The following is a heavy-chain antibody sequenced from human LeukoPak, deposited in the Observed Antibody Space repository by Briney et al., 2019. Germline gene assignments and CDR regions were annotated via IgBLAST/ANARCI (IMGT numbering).Heavy chain of an antibody. Sequence: GGSLRLSCAASGFTFSSYSMNWVRQAPGKGLEWVSYISSSSSTIYYADSVKGRFTISRDNAKNSLYLQMNSLRAEDTAVYYCARAAGMDDFCSGYYTSYYYYMDVWGKGTTVTVSS. CDR3: ARAAGMDDFCSGYYTSYYYYMDV. J-gene: IGHJ6*03. CDR1: GFTFSSYS. CDR2: ISSSSSTI. V-gene: IGHV3-48*04. D-gene: IGHD3-3*01.